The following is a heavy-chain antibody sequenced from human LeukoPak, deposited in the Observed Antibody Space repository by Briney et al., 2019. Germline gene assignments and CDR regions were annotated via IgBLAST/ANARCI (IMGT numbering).Heavy chain of an antibody. CDR3: ARHPSYGNYVGNWFDP. CDR2: IYYSGST. CDR1: GGSISSSSYY. D-gene: IGHD4-11*01. Sequence: SETLSLTCTVSGGSISSSSYYWGWIRQPPGTGLEWIGSIYYSGSTYYNPSLKSRVTISVDTSKNQFSLKLSPVTAADTAVYYCARHPSYGNYVGNWFDPWGQGTLVTVSS. J-gene: IGHJ5*02. V-gene: IGHV4-39*01.